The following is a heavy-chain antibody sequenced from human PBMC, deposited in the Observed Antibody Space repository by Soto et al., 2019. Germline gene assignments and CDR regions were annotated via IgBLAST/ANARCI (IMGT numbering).Heavy chain of an antibody. J-gene: IGHJ4*02. CDR2: VYYTGST. CDR3: ARSVAVPGANIDC. V-gene: IGHV4-59*01. CDR1: GGSISGSY. Sequence: SETLSLTCSVSGGSISGSYWSWIRQSPGKGLEWLGYVYYTGSTNYSPSLRSRVSISVDTSKNEFSLRLSSVTAADTAVYFCARSVAVPGANIDCWGQGDQVTVSS. D-gene: IGHD3-3*01.